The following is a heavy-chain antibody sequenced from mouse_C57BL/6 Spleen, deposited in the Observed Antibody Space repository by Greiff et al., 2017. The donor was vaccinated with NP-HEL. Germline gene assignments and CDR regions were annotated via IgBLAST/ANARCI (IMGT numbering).Heavy chain of an antibody. CDR1: GYTFTGYW. CDR3: AREGVGHYCGSRDAMDY. V-gene: IGHV1-9*01. CDR2: ILPGSGSP. D-gene: IGHD1-1*01. J-gene: IGHJ4*01. Sequence: QVQLQQSGAELLKPGASVKLSCKATGYTFTGYWIEWVKQRPGHGLEWIGEILPGSGSPNYNEKFKGKATFTADTSSNTAYRQLSSLTTEDSAIYYCAREGVGHYCGSRDAMDYWGQGTSVTVSS.